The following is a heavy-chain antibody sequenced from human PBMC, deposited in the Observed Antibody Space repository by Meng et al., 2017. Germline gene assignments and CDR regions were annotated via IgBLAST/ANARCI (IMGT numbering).Heavy chain of an antibody. CDR2: IYTSGST. D-gene: IGHD6-19*01. J-gene: IGHJ4*02. Sequence: GSLRLSCTVSGGSISSYYWSWIRQPAGKGLEWIGRIYTSGSTNYNPSLKSRVTMSVDTSKNQFSLKLSSVTAADTAVYYCARLWAVAGSPEYYFDYWGQGTLVTVSS. CDR1: GGSISSYY. CDR3: ARLWAVAGSPEYYFDY. V-gene: IGHV4-4*07.